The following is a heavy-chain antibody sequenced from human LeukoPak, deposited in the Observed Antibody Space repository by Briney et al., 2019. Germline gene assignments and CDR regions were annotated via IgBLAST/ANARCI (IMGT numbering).Heavy chain of an antibody. Sequence: LSGGSLRLSCAASGFTVSSNYMSWVRQAPGKGLEWVSVIYSGGSTYYADSVKGRFTISRDNSKNTLYLQMNSLRAEDTAVYYCAKAHRYYDISAFDYWGQGTLVTVSS. V-gene: IGHV3-66*01. CDR1: GFTVSSNY. CDR2: IYSGGST. J-gene: IGHJ4*02. CDR3: AKAHRYYDISAFDY. D-gene: IGHD3-22*01.